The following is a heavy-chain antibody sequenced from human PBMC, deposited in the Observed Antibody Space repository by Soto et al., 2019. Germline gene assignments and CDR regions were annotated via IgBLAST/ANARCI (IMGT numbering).Heavy chain of an antibody. Sequence: SETLSLTCAVSGGSTSSSNWWSWVRQPPGKGLEWIGEIYHSGSTNYNPSLKSRVTISVDKSKNQFSLKLSSVTAADTAVYYCARDGGYCSSTSCYGTYYYYYGMDVWGQGTTVTVSS. CDR2: IYHSGST. J-gene: IGHJ6*02. V-gene: IGHV4-4*02. CDR1: GGSTSSSNW. D-gene: IGHD2-2*01. CDR3: ARDGGYCSSTSCYGTYYYYYGMDV.